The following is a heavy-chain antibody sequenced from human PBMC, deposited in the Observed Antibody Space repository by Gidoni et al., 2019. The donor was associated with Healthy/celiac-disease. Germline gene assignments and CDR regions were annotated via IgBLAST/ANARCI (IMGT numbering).Heavy chain of an antibody. Sequence: EVQLVQSGAEVKKHGESLKISCKGSGYSFTSYWIGWVRQMPGKGLEWMGIIYPGDSDTRYSPSFQGQVTISADKSISTAYLQWSSLKASDTAMYYCARPYSSGWYQENDAFDIWGQGTMVTVSS. V-gene: IGHV5-51*01. CDR3: ARPYSSGWYQENDAFDI. D-gene: IGHD6-19*01. CDR2: IYPGDSDT. CDR1: GYSFTSYW. J-gene: IGHJ3*02.